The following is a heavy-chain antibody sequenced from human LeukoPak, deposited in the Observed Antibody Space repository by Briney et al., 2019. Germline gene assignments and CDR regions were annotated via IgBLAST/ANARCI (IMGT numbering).Heavy chain of an antibody. CDR1: GGTFSSYA. Sequence: SVKVSCKASGGTFSSYAISWVRQAPGQGLEWMGRIIPILGIANYAQKFQGRVTITADKSTSTAYMELSSLRPDDTAVYYCSRPRDEGGLYWNFDLWGRGTLVTVPS. CDR3: SRPRDEGGLYWNFDL. J-gene: IGHJ2*01. D-gene: IGHD2-15*01. V-gene: IGHV1-69*04. CDR2: IIPILGIA.